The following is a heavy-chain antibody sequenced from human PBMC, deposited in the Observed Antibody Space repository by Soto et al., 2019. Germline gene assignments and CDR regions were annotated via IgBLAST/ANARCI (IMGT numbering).Heavy chain of an antibody. CDR2: INHSGST. Sequence: SETLSLTCAVYGGSFSGYYWSWIRQPPGKGLEWIGEINHSGSTNYNPSLKSRVTISVDTSKNQFSLKLSSVTAADTAVYYCARLDTVTTVTFDYWGQGTLVTVSS. CDR3: ARLDTVTTVTFDY. V-gene: IGHV4-34*01. D-gene: IGHD4-17*01. CDR1: GGSFSGYY. J-gene: IGHJ4*02.